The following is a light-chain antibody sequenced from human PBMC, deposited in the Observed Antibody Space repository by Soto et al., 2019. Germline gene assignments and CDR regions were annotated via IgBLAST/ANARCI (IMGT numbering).Light chain of an antibody. CDR2: EVS. CDR1: SSDVGGYNY. V-gene: IGLV2-14*01. CDR3: SSYTSSSTPV. Sequence: QSALTQPASVSGSPGQSITISCTGTSSDVGGYNYVSWYQQHPGKAPKLRIYEVSNRPSGVSNRFSGSKSGNTASLTISGLQAEDEADYYCSSYTSSSTPVFGGGTKVTVL. J-gene: IGLJ3*02.